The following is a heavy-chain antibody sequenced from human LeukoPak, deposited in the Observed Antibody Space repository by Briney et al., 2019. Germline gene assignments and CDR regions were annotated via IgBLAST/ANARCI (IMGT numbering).Heavy chain of an antibody. CDR3: ARTSTSPKARFDY. Sequence: PSETLSLTCGVSGGSFSDVYWSWIRQSPGKGLEWIGKVHHSGRTDYNPSLQSRGTISVDTPKNQFSLKLNSVTAADSAVYYCARTSTSPKARFDYWGRGTLVTVSS. D-gene: IGHD6-6*01. J-gene: IGHJ4*02. V-gene: IGHV4-34*01. CDR2: VHHSGRT. CDR1: GGSFSDVY.